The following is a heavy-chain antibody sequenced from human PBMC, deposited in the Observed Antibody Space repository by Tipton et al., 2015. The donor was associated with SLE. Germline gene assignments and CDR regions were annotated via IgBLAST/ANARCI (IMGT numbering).Heavy chain of an antibody. Sequence: TLSLTCAVSGYDISTGYYWGWIRQPPGKGLEWIGSFYYRGSTYYNPSLRSRVSISVDTSRNQFSLSLSSVTAADTAVYYCVRDLHLGEISLPDYWGQRTLVTVSS. CDR2: FYYRGST. CDR3: VRDLHLGEISLPDY. V-gene: IGHV4-38-2*02. J-gene: IGHJ4*02. D-gene: IGHD3-16*02. CDR1: GYDISTGYY.